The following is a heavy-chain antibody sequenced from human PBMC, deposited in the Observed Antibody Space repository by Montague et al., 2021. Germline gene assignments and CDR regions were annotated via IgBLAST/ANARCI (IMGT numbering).Heavy chain of an antibody. CDR2: VFYSGAT. CDR3: ARQGFYKSGGFFI. J-gene: IGHJ4*02. D-gene: IGHD2-15*01. V-gene: IGHV4-59*01. Sequence: SETLSLTCSVSGDSINGWYWSWIRQPPGKGLEWIGSVFYSGATNYNPSLKSRVTMSADTSKNQVSLKVNSVTAADTAVYYCARQGFYKSGGFFIWGLGTLVTVSS. CDR1: GDSINGWY.